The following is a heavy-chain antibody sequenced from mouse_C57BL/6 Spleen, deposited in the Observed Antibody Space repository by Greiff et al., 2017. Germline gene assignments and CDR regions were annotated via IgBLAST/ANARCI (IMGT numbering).Heavy chain of an antibody. V-gene: IGHV1-59*01. CDR3: ARGTGTRYFDV. Sequence: QVQLQQPGAELVRPGTSVKLSCKASGYTFTSYWMHWVKQRPGQGLEWIGVIDPSDSYTNYNQKFKGKATLTVDTSSSTAYMQLSSLTSEDSAVYDCARGTGTRYFDVWGTGTTVTVSS. J-gene: IGHJ1*03. D-gene: IGHD4-1*01. CDR2: IDPSDSYT. CDR1: GYTFTSYW.